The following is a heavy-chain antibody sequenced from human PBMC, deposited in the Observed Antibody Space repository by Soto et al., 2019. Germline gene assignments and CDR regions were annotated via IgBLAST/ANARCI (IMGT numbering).Heavy chain of an antibody. Sequence: EVQLLESGGGLVQPGGSLRLSCVGSGFTFISYAMNWVRQAPGKGLEWVSGISGGGDRTFDADSVKGRFTISRDNSKNTVNLQMNILRADDTAVYYCARKVLGSTSRPDYWYFDLWGRGTLVTVSS. D-gene: IGHD3-16*01. J-gene: IGHJ2*01. CDR3: ARKVLGSTSRPDYWYFDL. CDR2: ISGGGDRT. V-gene: IGHV3-23*01. CDR1: GFTFISYA.